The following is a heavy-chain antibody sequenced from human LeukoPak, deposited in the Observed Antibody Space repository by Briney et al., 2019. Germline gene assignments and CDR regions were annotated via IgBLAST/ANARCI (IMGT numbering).Heavy chain of an antibody. J-gene: IGHJ4*02. D-gene: IGHD1-26*01. Sequence: SVKVSCKASGGTFSSYAISWVRQAPGQGLEWMGRIILILGIANYAQKFQGRVTITADKSTSTAYMELSSLRSEDTAVYYCARVEKWAYSGSYLGPYWGQGTLVTVSS. CDR2: IILILGIA. CDR1: GGTFSSYA. V-gene: IGHV1-69*04. CDR3: ARVEKWAYSGSYLGPY.